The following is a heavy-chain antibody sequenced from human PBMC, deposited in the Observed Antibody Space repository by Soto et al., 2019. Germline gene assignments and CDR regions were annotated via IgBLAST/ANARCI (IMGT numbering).Heavy chain of an antibody. CDR3: ALAGYYYDSSGYQVPNY. CDR2: IIPILGIA. D-gene: IGHD3-22*01. CDR1: GGTFSSYT. J-gene: IGHJ4*02. Sequence: QVQLVQSGAEVKKPGSSVKVSCKASGGTFSSYTISWVRQAPGQGLEWMGRIIPILGIANYAQKFQGRVTITADKSTSTAYMELSSLRSDDTAVYYCALAGYYYDSSGYQVPNYWGQGTLVTVSS. V-gene: IGHV1-69*02.